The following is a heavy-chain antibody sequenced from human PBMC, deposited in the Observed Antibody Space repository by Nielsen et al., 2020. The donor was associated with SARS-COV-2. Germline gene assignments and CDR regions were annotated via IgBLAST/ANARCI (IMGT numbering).Heavy chain of an antibody. CDR1: GASVSAYD. Sequence: GSLRLSCSVSGASVSAYDWTWIRQSPGKGLECIGKIYYSGNTIYNPSLKTRVTMSRDTSKSQVSLKLSSVTAADTAVYYCARHQYGRHRDGNFYYMDVWGKGTTVTVSS. D-gene: IGHD2/OR15-2a*01. J-gene: IGHJ6*03. V-gene: IGHV4-59*08. CDR2: IYYSGNT. CDR3: ARHQYGRHRDGNFYYMDV.